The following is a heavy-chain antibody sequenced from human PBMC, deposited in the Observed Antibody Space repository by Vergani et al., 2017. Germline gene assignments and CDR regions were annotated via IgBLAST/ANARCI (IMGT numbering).Heavy chain of an antibody. J-gene: IGHJ5*02. Sequence: QVQLQESGPGLVKPSETLSLTCTVSGGSISSSSYYWSWIRQPPGKGLEWIGYIYYSGSTNYNPSLKSRVTISVDTSKNQFSLKLSSVTAADTAVYYCARFHINSGIDPWGQGTLVTVSS. V-gene: IGHV4-61*01. CDR3: ARFHINSGIDP. D-gene: IGHD3-10*01. CDR1: GGSISSSSYY. CDR2: IYYSGST.